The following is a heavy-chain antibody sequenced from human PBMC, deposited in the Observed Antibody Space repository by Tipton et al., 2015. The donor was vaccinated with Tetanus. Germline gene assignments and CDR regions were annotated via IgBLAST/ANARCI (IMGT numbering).Heavy chain of an antibody. D-gene: IGHD6-19*01. Sequence: TLSLTCTVSGGSMSSYYWSWIRQPPGKELEWIGYVYYSGTTNYNPSLKSRVTISADTSKNQFSLKVSSVTAADTAIYYCARYYTVTDTGYSFDNWGRGALVTVSS. CDR3: ARYYTVTDTGYSFDN. J-gene: IGHJ4*02. CDR1: GGSMSSYY. V-gene: IGHV4-59*08. CDR2: VYYSGTT.